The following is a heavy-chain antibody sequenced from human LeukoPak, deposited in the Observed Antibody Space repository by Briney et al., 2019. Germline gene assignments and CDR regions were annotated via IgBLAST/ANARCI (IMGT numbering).Heavy chain of an antibody. CDR2: IGTDADT. CDR1: GFTFASYA. D-gene: IGHD1-14*01. J-gene: IGHJ2*01. Sequence: GGSVGLSCAASGFTFASYATTWVHQAPGKGLEWVSTIGTDADTYYADSVKGRFTISRDNPRNTLYVQMNFLRVEDTAIYYCARNLPEKDFDLWGRGTLVTVSS. CDR3: ARNLPEKDFDL. V-gene: IGHV3-23*01.